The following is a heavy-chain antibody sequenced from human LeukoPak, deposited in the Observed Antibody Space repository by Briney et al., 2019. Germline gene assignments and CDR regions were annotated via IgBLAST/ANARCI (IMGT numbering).Heavy chain of an antibody. CDR1: GYTFTSYD. V-gene: IGHV1-8*03. CDR2: MNPNSGNT. CDR3: ARGSVPHYIYYYYMDV. D-gene: IGHD4-11*01. J-gene: IGHJ6*03. Sequence: ASVKVSCKASGYTFTSYDINWVRQATGQGLEWMGWMNPNSGNTGYAQKFQGRVTITRNTSISTAYMELSSLRSEDTAVYYCARGSVPHYIYYYYMDVWGKGTTVTVSS.